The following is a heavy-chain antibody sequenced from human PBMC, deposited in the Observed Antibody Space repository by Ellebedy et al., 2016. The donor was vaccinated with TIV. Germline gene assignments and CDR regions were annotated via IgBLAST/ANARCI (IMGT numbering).Heavy chain of an antibody. CDR2: IYYSGST. Sequence: SETLSLTXVVSGVSIGTINYYWGWIRQPPGKGLEWIGSIYYSGSTYYNPSLRSRVAISVDTSKNQFSLKLNSVTAADTAVYYCARVRGDDYVWGSYRLHAFDIWGQGTMVNVSS. CDR3: ARVRGDDYVWGSYRLHAFDI. V-gene: IGHV4-39*07. CDR1: GVSIGTINYY. D-gene: IGHD3-16*02. J-gene: IGHJ3*02.